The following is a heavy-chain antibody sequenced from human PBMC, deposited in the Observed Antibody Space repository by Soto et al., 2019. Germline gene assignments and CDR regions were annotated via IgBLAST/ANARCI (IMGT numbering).Heavy chain of an antibody. J-gene: IGHJ5*02. D-gene: IGHD3-22*01. CDR3: ARDRPTPYDYYTSGYHNWFDL. Sequence: ASVKISCKASGYTFTSYGISWVRQAPGQGLEWMGWISAYNGNTNYAQKLQGRVTMTTDTSTSTAYMELRSLRSDDTAVYYCARDRPTPYDYYTSGYHNWFDLCGQGSLVSVSS. CDR1: GYTFTSYG. CDR2: ISAYNGNT. V-gene: IGHV1-18*01.